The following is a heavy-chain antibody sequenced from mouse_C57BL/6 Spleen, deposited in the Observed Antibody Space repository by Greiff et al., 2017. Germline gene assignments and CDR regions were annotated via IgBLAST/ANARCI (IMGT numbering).Heavy chain of an antibody. CDR2: ISYDGSN. D-gene: IGHD2-5*01. J-gene: IGHJ2*01. Sequence: EVQLVESGPGLVKPSQSLSLTCSVTGYSITSGYYWNWIRQFPGNKLEWMGYISYDGSNNYNPSLKNRISITRDTSKNQFFLKLNSVTTEDTATYYCARRAYYSKIDYWGQGTTLTVSS. CDR1: GYSITSGYY. CDR3: ARRAYYSKIDY. V-gene: IGHV3-6*01.